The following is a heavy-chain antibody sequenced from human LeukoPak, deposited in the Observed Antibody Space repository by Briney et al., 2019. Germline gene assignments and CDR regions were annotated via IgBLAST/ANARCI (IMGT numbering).Heavy chain of an antibody. Sequence: GGSLGLSCAASGFTFSSYGMHWVRQAPGKGLEWVAFIRYDGSNKYYADSVKGRFTISRDNSKNTLYLQMNSLRAEDTAVYYCAKPCRLLSSFDYWGQGTLVTVSS. V-gene: IGHV3-30*02. J-gene: IGHJ4*02. CDR2: IRYDGSNK. CDR3: AKPCRLLSSFDY. CDR1: GFTFSSYG. D-gene: IGHD2-15*01.